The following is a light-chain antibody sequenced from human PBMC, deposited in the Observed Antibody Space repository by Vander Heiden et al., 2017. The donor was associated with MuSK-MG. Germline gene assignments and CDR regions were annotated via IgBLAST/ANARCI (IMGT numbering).Light chain of an antibody. CDR3: QQYSGSGT. CDR1: HSIYDS. Sequence: GDRVTITCRASHSIYDSLAWYQQKPGKVPKLLIYKASILESGVPSRFSGTGSGTEFTLTISSLQPDDSATYYFQQYSGSGTFGQGSKVEIK. V-gene: IGKV1-5*03. J-gene: IGKJ1*01. CDR2: KAS.